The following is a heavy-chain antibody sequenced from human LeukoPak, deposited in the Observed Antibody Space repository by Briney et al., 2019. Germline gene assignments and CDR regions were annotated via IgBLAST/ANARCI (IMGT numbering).Heavy chain of an antibody. CDR1: GYTFSAYG. D-gene: IGHD1-26*01. CDR2: ITGNNGHT. CDR3: ARDQRNSGSYRFEY. Sequence: ASVKVSCKTSGYTFSAYGISWVRQAPGQGLEWMGWITGNNGHTNYAPSLQGRVTMTTDTSTNTAYMELTNLRSDDTAVCYCARDQRNSGSYRFEYWGQGTLVTVSS. J-gene: IGHJ4*02. V-gene: IGHV1-18*01.